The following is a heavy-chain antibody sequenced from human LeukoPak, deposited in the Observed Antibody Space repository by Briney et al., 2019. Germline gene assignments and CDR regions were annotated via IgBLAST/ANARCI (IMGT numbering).Heavy chain of an antibody. V-gene: IGHV3-7*01. CDR3: ARDPYQMYYFDY. CDR1: GFTFSSYW. CDR2: IKQDGSEK. D-gene: IGHD2-2*01. Sequence: GGSLRLSCAGSGFTFSSYWMSWVRQAPGKGLEWVANIKQDGSEKYYVDSVKGRFTISRDNAKNSLYLQMNSLRAEDTAVYYCARDPYQMYYFDYWGQGTLVTVSS. J-gene: IGHJ4*02.